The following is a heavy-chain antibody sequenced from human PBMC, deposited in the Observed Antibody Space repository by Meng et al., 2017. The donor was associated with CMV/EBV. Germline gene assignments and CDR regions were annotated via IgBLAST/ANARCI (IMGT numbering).Heavy chain of an antibody. CDR1: GFTFSGYW. Sequence: GGSLRLSCAASGFTFSGYWMTWVRQAPGKGLEWVAVIWYDGSNKYYADSVKGRFTISRDNAKNSLYLQMNSLRAEDTAVYYCARDDSVVVVAAPFDPWGQGTLVTVSS. D-gene: IGHD2-15*01. CDR2: IWYDGSNK. CDR3: ARDDSVVVVAAPFDP. J-gene: IGHJ5*02. V-gene: IGHV3-33*08.